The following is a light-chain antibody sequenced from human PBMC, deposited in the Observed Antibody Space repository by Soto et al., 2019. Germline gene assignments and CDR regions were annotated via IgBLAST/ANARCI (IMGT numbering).Light chain of an antibody. J-gene: IGKJ1*01. CDR3: QQYNTYPET. CDR2: DAS. Sequence: DMQMTQYSSPPSASVGDRVTITCRASQSISSWLAWYQQKAGKAPKLLIYDASTLESGVPSRFSGSGSGTEFTLTITSLQPDDFATYYCQQYNTYPETFGQGTKVDIK. CDR1: QSISSW. V-gene: IGKV1-5*01.